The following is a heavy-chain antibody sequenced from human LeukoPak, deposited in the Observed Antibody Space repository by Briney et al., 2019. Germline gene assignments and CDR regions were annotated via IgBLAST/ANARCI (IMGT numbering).Heavy chain of an antibody. CDR2: IWYDGTNK. CDR1: GFIFSNYA. D-gene: IGHD6-19*01. CDR3: AKDPGIAVAGLFDY. Sequence: GGALRLSCAEPGFIFSNYATHWVRQAPGRGLEWVAVIWYDGTNKYYADSVKGRFTISRDNSKNTLYMQKNSLRGDVTAVYYCAKDPGIAVAGLFDYWGQGTLVTVSS. J-gene: IGHJ4*02. V-gene: IGHV3-33*06.